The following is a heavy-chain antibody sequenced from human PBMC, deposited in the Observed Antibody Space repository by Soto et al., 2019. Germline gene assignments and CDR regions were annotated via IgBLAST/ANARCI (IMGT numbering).Heavy chain of an antibody. V-gene: IGHV1-69*06. J-gene: IGHJ6*02. Sequence: SVKVSCKASGGTFSSYAISWVRQAPGQGLEWMGGISPIFGTANYAQKFQGRVTITADKSTSTAYMELSSLRSEDTAVYYCAGITMVRGVLRDYYYGMDVWGQGTTVTVSS. CDR2: ISPIFGTA. D-gene: IGHD3-10*01. CDR3: AGITMVRGVLRDYYYGMDV. CDR1: GGTFSSYA.